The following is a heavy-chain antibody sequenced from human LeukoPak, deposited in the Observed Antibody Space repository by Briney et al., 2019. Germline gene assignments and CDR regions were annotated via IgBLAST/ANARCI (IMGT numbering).Heavy chain of an antibody. J-gene: IGHJ6*03. CDR1: GGTFSSYA. CDR3: ARARQGYGGNSPARYYYYYYYMDV. Sequence: ASVKVSCKATGGTFSSYAISWVRQAPGQGLEWMGGIIPIFGTANYAQKFQGRVTITADESTSTAYMELSSLRSEDTAVYYCARARQGYGGNSPARYYYYYYYMDVWGKGITVTVSS. CDR2: IIPIFGTA. V-gene: IGHV1-69*13. D-gene: IGHD4-23*01.